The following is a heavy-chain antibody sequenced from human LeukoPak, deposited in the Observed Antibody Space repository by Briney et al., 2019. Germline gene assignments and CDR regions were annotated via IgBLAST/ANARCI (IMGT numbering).Heavy chain of an antibody. J-gene: IGHJ4*02. CDR2: ISSSGSTI. CDR1: GFTFSSYE. V-gene: IGHV3-48*03. Sequence: QPGGSLRLSCAASGFTFSSYEMNWVRQAPGKGLEWVSYISSSGSTIYYADSVKGRFTISRDNAKNSLYLQMNSLRAEDTALYYCAVVQYSSSCTICHWWGQGTLVTVSS. CDR3: AVVQYSSSCTICHW. D-gene: IGHD6-13*01.